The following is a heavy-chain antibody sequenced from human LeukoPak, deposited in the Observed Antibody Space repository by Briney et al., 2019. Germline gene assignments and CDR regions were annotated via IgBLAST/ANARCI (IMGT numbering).Heavy chain of an antibody. V-gene: IGHV1-8*03. CDR1: GYTFTSYD. CDR2: MNPNSGNT. J-gene: IGHJ6*03. CDR3: ARGRGSGWRYYYYYMDV. Sequence: ASVKVSCKASGYTFTSYDINWVRQATGQGLEWMGWMNPNSGNTGYAQKFQGRVTITRNTSISTAYMELSSLRSEDTAVYYCARGRGSGWRYYYYYMDVWGKGTTVTVSS. D-gene: IGHD6-19*01.